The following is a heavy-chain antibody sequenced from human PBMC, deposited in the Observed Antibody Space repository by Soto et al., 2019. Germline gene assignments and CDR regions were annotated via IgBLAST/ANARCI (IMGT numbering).Heavy chain of an antibody. CDR2: ITSKSTTI. Sequence: PGWSXRLSWSSAVFTFTSYSINLVRHAPGQGLEWVSYITSKSTTIKYADSVKGRFTVSRDNAKNSLYMQLNSLRDEDTAVYYCARAMGDCSDSSCYHGHYDSWGQGTLVNV. V-gene: IGHV3-48*02. CDR3: ARAMGDCSDSSCYHGHYDS. CDR1: VFTFTSYS. J-gene: IGHJ4*02. D-gene: IGHD3-16*01.